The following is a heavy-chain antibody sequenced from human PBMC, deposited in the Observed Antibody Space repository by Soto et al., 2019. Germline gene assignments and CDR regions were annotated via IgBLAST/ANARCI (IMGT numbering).Heavy chain of an antibody. CDR1: GYIFTDYY. V-gene: IGHV1-2*06. J-gene: IGHJ6*02. D-gene: IGHD5-18*01. CDR3: ARLHSHGTYGMAG. Sequence: SVQVSCKASGYIFTDYYMHWVRQAPGQELGWMGRINPNSGGTNYAQKFQGRVTITADESTKTAYMELSTLRSEDTAVYYWARLHSHGTYGMAGWGQGKTVRVS. CDR2: INPNSGGT.